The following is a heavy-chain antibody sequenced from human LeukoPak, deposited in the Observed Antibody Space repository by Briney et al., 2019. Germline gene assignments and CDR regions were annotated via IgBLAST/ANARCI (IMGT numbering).Heavy chain of an antibody. D-gene: IGHD3-10*01. V-gene: IGHV4-39*07. J-gene: IGHJ4*02. CDR1: GGSISSSVYY. Sequence: PSETLSLTCTVSGGSISSSVYYWGWIRQPPGKGLEWIGTIYYGGSTYYNPSLKSRVTMSVDTSKNQFSLKLSSVTAADTAVYYCARAQRSGSFKRTYYFDYWGQGTLVTVSS. CDR2: IYYGGST. CDR3: ARAQRSGSFKRTYYFDY.